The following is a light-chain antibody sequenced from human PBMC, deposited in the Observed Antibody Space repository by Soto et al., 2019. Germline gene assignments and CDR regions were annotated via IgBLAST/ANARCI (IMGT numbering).Light chain of an antibody. CDR1: QSIASNY. J-gene: IGKJ4*01. CDR2: AAS. Sequence: EIVLTQSPGTLSLSPGERATLSCRASQSIASNYLAWYQQKPGQAPRLLIYAASNRATGIPDRFSGSGSGTDFTVTISRLEPEDFAVYYCQQYGDSPLTFGGGTKV. CDR3: QQYGDSPLT. V-gene: IGKV3-20*01.